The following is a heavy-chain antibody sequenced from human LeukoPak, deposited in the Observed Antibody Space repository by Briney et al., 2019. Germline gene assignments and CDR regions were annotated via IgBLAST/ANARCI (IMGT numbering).Heavy chain of an antibody. CDR2: INPSGGST. Sequence: ASVKVSCKASGYTFTSYYMHWVRQAPGQGLEYMGIINPSGGSTSYTQKFQERVTITRDMSTSTAYMELSSLRSEDTAVYYCAVAIAAAGPGGYWGQGTLVTVSS. D-gene: IGHD6-13*01. J-gene: IGHJ4*02. CDR3: AVAIAAAGPGGY. V-gene: IGHV1-46*01. CDR1: GYTFTSYY.